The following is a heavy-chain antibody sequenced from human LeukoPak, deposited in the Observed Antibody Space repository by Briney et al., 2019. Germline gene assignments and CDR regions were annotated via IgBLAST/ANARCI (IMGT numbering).Heavy chain of an antibody. V-gene: IGHV3-53*01. CDR1: GFTVSSNY. Sequence: GGSLRLSCAASGFTVSSNYMSWVRQAPGKGLEWVSVIYSGGSTYYADSVKGRFTISRDNSKNTLYLQMNSLRAEDTAVYYCARGGRSVVVPAAIIYWGQGTLVTVSS. D-gene: IGHD2-2*01. CDR2: IYSGGST. J-gene: IGHJ4*02. CDR3: ARGGRSVVVPAAIIY.